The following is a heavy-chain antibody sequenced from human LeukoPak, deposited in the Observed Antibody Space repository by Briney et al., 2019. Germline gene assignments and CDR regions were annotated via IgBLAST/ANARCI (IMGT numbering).Heavy chain of an antibody. CDR2: INHSGST. J-gene: IGHJ6*02. Sequence: PSETLSLTCAVYGGSFSGYYWSWIRQPPGKGLEWIGEINHSGSTNYNPSLKSRVTISVDTSKNQFSLKLSSVTAADTAVYYCARAHSSGWYDEEVWPRPVYYYYGMDVWGQGTLVTVSS. V-gene: IGHV4-34*01. D-gene: IGHD6-19*01. CDR1: GGSFSGYY. CDR3: ARAHSSGWYDEEVWPRPVYYYYGMDV.